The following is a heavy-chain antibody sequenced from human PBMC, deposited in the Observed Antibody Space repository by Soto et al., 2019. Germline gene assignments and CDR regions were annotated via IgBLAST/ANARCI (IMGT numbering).Heavy chain of an antibody. CDR1: GYTFTSYY. J-gene: IGHJ4*02. CDR3: ARDWEFGY. D-gene: IGHD3-10*01. CDR2: VNPSGDST. V-gene: IGHV1-46*01. Sequence: ASVKVSCKASGYTFTSYYMHWVRQAPGQGLEWMGVVNPSGDSTSYAQKFRGRFTMTRDTSTNTLFMELSSLRSEDTAVYYCARDWEFGYWGQGTLVTVSS.